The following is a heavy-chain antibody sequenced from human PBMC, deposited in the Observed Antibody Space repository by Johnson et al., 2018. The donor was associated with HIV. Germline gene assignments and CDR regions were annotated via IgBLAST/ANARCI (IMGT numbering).Heavy chain of an antibody. Sequence: VQLVESGGVVVQPGGSLRLSCAASGFTFDDYTMHWVRQAPGKGLEWVSLISLDGGSTYYADSVKGRFTISRDNSKNSLYLQMNSLRTEDTALYYCAKDLIAAAAPTAFDIWGQGTMVTVSS. V-gene: IGHV3-43*01. CDR3: AKDLIAAAAPTAFDI. CDR2: ISLDGGST. J-gene: IGHJ3*02. D-gene: IGHD6-13*01. CDR1: GFTFDDYT.